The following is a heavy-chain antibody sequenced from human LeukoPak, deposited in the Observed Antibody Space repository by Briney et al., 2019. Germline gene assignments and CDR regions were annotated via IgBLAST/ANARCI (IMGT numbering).Heavy chain of an antibody. CDR2: IKPDGDEK. CDR3: AREFRVDSGIFDY. J-gene: IGHJ4*02. CDR1: GFTFSTYC. D-gene: IGHD1-1*01. V-gene: IGHV3-7*01. Sequence: GGSLRLSCAASGFTFSTYCMTWLRQTPGKGLEWVANIKPDGDEKYYADSVKGRFTISRDNSKNTLYLQMNSLRAEDTAVYYCAREFRVDSGIFDYWGQGTLVTVSS.